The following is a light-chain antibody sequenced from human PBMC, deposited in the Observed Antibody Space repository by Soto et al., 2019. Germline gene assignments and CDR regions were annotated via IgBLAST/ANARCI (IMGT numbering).Light chain of an antibody. CDR3: SSYTNINTRACV. J-gene: IGLJ1*01. Sequence: QSVLTQPASVSGSPGQSTTISCTGTSGDIGSYDRVSWYQQHPGKAPKLIIYEVTDRPSGVSNRFSGPKSGNTASLTISGLQAEDEAEYYCSSYTNINTRACVFGTGTKVTVL. CDR1: SGDIGSYDR. CDR2: EVT. V-gene: IGLV2-14*01.